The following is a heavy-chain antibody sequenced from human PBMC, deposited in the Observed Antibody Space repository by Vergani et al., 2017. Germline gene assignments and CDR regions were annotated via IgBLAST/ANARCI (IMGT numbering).Heavy chain of an antibody. Sequence: QVQLVQSGAEVKKPGSSVKVSCKASGGTFSSYTISWVRQAPGQGLEWMGRIIPILGIANYAQKLQGRVTMTTDTSTSTAYMELRSLRSDDTAVYYCARARIPNGMDVWGQGTTVTVSS. V-gene: IGHV1-69*02. J-gene: IGHJ6*02. CDR2: IIPILGIA. CDR1: GGTFSSYT. CDR3: ARARIPNGMDV. D-gene: IGHD1-14*01.